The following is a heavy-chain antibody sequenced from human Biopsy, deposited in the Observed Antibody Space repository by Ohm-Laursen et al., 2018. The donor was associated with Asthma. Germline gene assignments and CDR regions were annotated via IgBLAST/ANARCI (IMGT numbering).Heavy chain of an antibody. CDR3: AKRRGYSDLTDFDH. Sequence: SLRLSCAASRFTYEMNWVRQAPGKGLEWAAVISYDGSSIYYADSVKGRFTISRDNAKSTLYLQMNRLRTDDTAVYFCAKRRGYSDLTDFDHWGQGTLVTVSS. CDR2: ISYDGSSI. D-gene: IGHD3-3*01. V-gene: IGHV3-30-3*01. CDR1: RFTYE. J-gene: IGHJ4*02.